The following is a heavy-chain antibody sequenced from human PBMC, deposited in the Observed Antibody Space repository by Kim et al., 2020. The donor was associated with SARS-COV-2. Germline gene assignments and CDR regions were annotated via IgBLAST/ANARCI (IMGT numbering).Heavy chain of an antibody. CDR2: IYYSGST. Sequence: SETLSLTCTVSGGSISSYYWSWIRQPPGKGLEWIGYIYYSGSTNYNPSLKSRVTISVDTSKNQFSLKLSSVTAADTAVYYCARRCLENYYYYMDVWGKGTTVTVSS. CDR1: GGSISSYY. V-gene: IGHV4-59*08. J-gene: IGHJ6*03. CDR3: ARRCLENYYYYMDV.